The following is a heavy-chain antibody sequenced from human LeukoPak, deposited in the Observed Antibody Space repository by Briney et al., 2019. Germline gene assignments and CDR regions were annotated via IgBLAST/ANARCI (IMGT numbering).Heavy chain of an antibody. CDR1: GFTFSDYY. CDR3: ARVESIAAAGTPDY. Sequence: PGGSLRLSCAASGFTFSDYYMSWIRQAPGKGLEWVSYISGSSSHTEYADSVKGRFTISRDNAKNSLSLQVNSLRADDTAVYYCARVESIAAAGTPDYWGQGTLVTVSS. CDR2: ISGSSSHT. D-gene: IGHD6-13*01. J-gene: IGHJ4*02. V-gene: IGHV3-11*06.